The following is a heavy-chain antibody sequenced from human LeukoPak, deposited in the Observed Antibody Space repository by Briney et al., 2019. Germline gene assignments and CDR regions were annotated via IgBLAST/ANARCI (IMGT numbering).Heavy chain of an antibody. Sequence: PGGSLRLSCAASGFTFSSYSMNWVRQAPGKGLEWVSYISSSSSTIYYADSVKGRFTISRDNARNSLYLQMNSLRAEDTAVYYCMLPDIVVVPAASGFYYYYYMDVWGKGTTVTVSS. CDR1: GFTFSSYS. CDR3: MLPDIVVVPAASGFYYYYYMDV. V-gene: IGHV3-48*01. J-gene: IGHJ6*03. D-gene: IGHD2-2*01. CDR2: ISSSSSTI.